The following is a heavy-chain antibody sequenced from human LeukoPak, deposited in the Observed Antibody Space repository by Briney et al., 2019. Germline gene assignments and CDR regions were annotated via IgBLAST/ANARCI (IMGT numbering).Heavy chain of an antibody. V-gene: IGHV4-61*02. D-gene: IGHD6-19*01. CDR1: GGSISSGSYY. CDR2: IYTSGST. CDR3: ARNSGWYYWFDP. J-gene: IGHJ5*02. Sequence: SQTLSLTCTVSGGSISSGSYYWSWIRQPAGKGLEWIGRIYTSGSTNYNPSPKSRVTISVDTSKNQFSLKLSSVTAADTAVYYCARNSGWYYWFDPWGQGTLATVSS.